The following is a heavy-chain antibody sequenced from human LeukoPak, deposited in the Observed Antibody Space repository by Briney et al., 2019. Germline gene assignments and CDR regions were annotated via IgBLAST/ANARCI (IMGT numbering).Heavy chain of an antibody. J-gene: IGHJ4*02. V-gene: IGHV4-34*01. CDR1: GGSFRGYY. CDR3: AKHATNFDY. Sequence: PSETLSLTCAVYGGSFRGYYWSWIRQPPGKGLEWMGEINHSGSTNYNPSLKRRVTISVDAYDNQFSLMLICVTGADTAVYYCAKHATNFDYWRQGTLVTVFS. D-gene: IGHD1-1*01. CDR2: INHSGST.